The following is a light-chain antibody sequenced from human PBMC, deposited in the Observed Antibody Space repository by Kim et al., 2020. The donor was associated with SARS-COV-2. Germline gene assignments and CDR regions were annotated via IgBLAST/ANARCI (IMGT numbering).Light chain of an antibody. CDR3: MEGTQRPT. J-gene: IGKJ4*02. CDR1: QSLVQSDGNNC. Sequence: RPACSAVRSSQSLVQSDGNNCLNWFQRRPGQSPRRLINKVSNRESGVPDRFSGSGSGTDFTLNISRVEAEDVGVYYCMEGTQRPTFGGGTKVDIK. CDR2: KVS. V-gene: IGKV2-30*02.